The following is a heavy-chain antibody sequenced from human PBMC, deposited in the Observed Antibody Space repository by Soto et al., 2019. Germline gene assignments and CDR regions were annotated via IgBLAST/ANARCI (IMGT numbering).Heavy chain of an antibody. Sequence: QVQLQESGPGLVKPSQTLSLTCTVSGGSISSGGYYWSWIRQHPGKGLEWIGYIYYSGSTYYNPSLLSRVTIAVDSSKNQFSLKLSAVTAADTAVYYCASDGVGDSCFAYWGQGTLVTVSS. V-gene: IGHV4-31*03. J-gene: IGHJ4*02. CDR2: IYYSGST. D-gene: IGHD3-3*01. CDR3: ASDGVGDSCFAY. CDR1: GGSISSGGYY.